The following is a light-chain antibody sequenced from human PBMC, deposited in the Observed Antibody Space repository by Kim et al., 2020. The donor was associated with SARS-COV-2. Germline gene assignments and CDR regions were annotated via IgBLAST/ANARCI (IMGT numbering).Light chain of an antibody. CDR3: QVWDSSTHLV. Sequence: VALGQTARITCGGNKHGNKNVHWYQQKPGQAPVLVIYRDSNRPSGIPERSSGSNSGNTATLTISRAQAGDEADYYCQVWDSSTHLVFGGGTQLTVL. V-gene: IGLV3-9*01. J-gene: IGLJ2*01. CDR1: KHGNKN. CDR2: RDS.